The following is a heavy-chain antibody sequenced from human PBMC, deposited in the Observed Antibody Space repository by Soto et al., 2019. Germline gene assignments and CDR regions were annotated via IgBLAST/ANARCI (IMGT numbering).Heavy chain of an antibody. J-gene: IGHJ5*02. CDR1: GGTCNHHA. V-gene: IGHV1-69*01. Sequence: QGQLVQSGAEVKKPGSSVQVSCKASGGTCNHHAINWVRQAPGQGLEWMGGVIPIFGKSNYAQKLQGSVTSTADESTRTAYMELSSLRSEDTAVYYCVRVKMREMATILRAKWFDPWGQGTLVTVSS. D-gene: IGHD5-12*01. CDR3: VRVKMREMATILRAKWFDP. CDR2: VIPIFGKS.